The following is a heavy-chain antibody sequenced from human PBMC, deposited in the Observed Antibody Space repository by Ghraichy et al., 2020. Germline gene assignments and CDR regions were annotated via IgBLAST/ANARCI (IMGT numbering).Heavy chain of an antibody. CDR1: GFTFSSYG. V-gene: IGHV3-30*02. CDR2: IRYDGSNK. D-gene: IGHD6-13*01. Sequence: GESLRLSCAASGFTFSSYGMHWVRQAPGKGLEWVAFIRYDGSNKYYADSVKGRFTISRDNSKNTLYLQMNSLRAEDTAVYYCANSRTATSSWYYYYYGMDVWGQGTTVTVSS. CDR3: ANSRTATSSWYYYYYGMDV. J-gene: IGHJ6*02.